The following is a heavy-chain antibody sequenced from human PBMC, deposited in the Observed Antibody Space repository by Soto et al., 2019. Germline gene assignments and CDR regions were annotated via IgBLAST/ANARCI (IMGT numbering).Heavy chain of an antibody. V-gene: IGHV3-53*01. J-gene: IGHJ4*02. D-gene: IGHD2-15*01. CDR3: ARGYCSGGSCYFDY. CDR2: IYSGGST. Sequence: GSLRLSCAASGFTVSSNYMNWVRQAPGKGLEWVSVIYSGGSTYYADSVKGRFTISRDNSKNTLYLQMNSLRAEDTAVYYCARGYCSGGSCYFDYWGQGTLVTVSS. CDR1: GFTVSSNY.